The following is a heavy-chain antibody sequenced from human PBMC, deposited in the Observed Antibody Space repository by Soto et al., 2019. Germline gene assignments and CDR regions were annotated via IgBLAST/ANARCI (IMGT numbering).Heavy chain of an antibody. V-gene: IGHV3-15*01. CDR3: TTLPLED. CDR2: IKSKADGGTA. Sequence: GWSLRLSCAASGFTFTRYGMNWVRQAPGRGLEWVGRIKSKADGGTADFAAPVKGKFAISRDDSKNTLYLQINSLKTEDTAVYYCTTLPLEDWGQGTLGT. CDR1: GFTFTRYG. J-gene: IGHJ4*02.